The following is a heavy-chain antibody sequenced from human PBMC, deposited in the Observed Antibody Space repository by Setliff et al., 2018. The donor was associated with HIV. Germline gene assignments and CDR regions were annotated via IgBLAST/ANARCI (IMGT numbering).Heavy chain of an antibody. CDR2: IRSKANSYAT. V-gene: IGHV3-73*01. CDR1: GFTFSGSA. J-gene: IGHJ6*04. Sequence: PGGSLRLSCAGSGFTFSGSALNWVRQASGKGLEWVGRIRSKANSYATEYAASVKGRFTVSRDDSKNTAHLQMDSLKSEDTAVYYCTREAVAGDVWGKGTTGTVSS. D-gene: IGHD6-19*01. CDR3: TREAVAGDV.